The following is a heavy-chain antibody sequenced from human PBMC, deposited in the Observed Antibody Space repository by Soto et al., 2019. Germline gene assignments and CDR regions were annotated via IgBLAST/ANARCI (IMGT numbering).Heavy chain of an antibody. J-gene: IGHJ3*02. Sequence: QVQLVESGGGVVQPGRSLRLSCAASGFTFSSYAMHWVRQAPGKGLEWVAVISYDGSNKYYADSVKGRFTISRDNSKNTLYLQMNSLRAEDTAVYYCARDLSIGGNAFDIWGQGTMVTVSS. V-gene: IGHV3-30-3*01. CDR3: ARDLSIGGNAFDI. CDR1: GFTFSSYA. CDR2: ISYDGSNK. D-gene: IGHD3-16*01.